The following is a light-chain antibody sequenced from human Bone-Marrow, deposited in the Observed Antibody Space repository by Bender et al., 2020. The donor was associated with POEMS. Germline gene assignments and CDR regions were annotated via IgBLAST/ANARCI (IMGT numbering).Light chain of an antibody. Sequence: QSVLTQPPSVSEAPGQRVTISCTGSSSNVGAGYDVHWYQPLQGTAPKLLIYDNANRPSGVPDRFSGSKSGTSASLAITGLQAEDEADYYCQSYDNSLSTWVFGGGTKLTVL. J-gene: IGLJ3*02. CDR1: SSNVGAGYD. CDR3: QSYDNSLSTWV. V-gene: IGLV1-40*01. CDR2: DNA.